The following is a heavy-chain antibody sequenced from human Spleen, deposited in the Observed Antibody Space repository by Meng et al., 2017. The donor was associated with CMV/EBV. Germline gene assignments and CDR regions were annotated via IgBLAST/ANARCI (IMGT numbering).Heavy chain of an antibody. V-gene: IGHV3-21*01. CDR2: ISSSSSYI. CDR3: ARVMLGGSYFYYYYGMDV. J-gene: IGHJ6*02. CDR1: GFTFSSYS. D-gene: IGHD1-26*01. Sequence: GESLKISCAASGFTFSSYSMNWVRQAPGKGLEWVSSISSSSSYIYYADSVKGRFTISRDNAKNLLYLQMNSLRAEDTAVYYCARVMLGGSYFYYYYGMDVWGQGTTVTVSS.